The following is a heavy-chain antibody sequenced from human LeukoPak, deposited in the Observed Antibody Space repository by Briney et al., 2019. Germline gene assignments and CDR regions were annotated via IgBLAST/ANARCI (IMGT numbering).Heavy chain of an antibody. CDR3: TTDSTWGTTESDY. Sequence: GGSLRLSCAASGFTFSNAWMSWVRQAPGKGLEWVGRIKSKTDGGTTDYAAPVKGRFTISRDDSKNTLYLQMNSLKTEDTAVYYCTTDSTWGTTESDYWGQGTLVTVSS. J-gene: IGHJ4*02. D-gene: IGHD1-14*01. CDR1: GFTFSNAW. V-gene: IGHV3-15*01. CDR2: IKSKTDGGTT.